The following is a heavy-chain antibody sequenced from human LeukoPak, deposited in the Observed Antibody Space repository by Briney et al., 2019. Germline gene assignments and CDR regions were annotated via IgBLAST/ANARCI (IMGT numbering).Heavy chain of an antibody. CDR2: ISSSGSTI. CDR1: GFTFSSYE. Sequence: GGSLRLSCAASGFTFSSYEMNWVRQAPGKGLEWVSYISSSGSTIYYADSVKGRFTISRDNAKNSLYLQMNSLRAEDTAVYSCATDVIARDTFDIWGQGTMVTVSS. J-gene: IGHJ3*02. D-gene: IGHD3-16*02. V-gene: IGHV3-48*03. CDR3: ATDVIARDTFDI.